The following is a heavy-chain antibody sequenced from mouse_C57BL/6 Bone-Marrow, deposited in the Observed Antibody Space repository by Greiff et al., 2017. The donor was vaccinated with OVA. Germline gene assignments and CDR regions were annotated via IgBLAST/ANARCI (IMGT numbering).Heavy chain of an antibody. V-gene: IGHV1-7*01. CDR3: ARGYYDYDGDFDY. Sequence: LVESGAELAKPGASVKLSCKASGYTFTSYWMHWVKQRPGQGLEWIGYINPSSGYTKYNQKFKDKATLTADKSSSTAYMQLSSLTYEDSAVYYCARGYYDYDGDFDYWGQGTTLTVSS. J-gene: IGHJ2*01. CDR1: GYTFTSYW. D-gene: IGHD2-4*01. CDR2: INPSSGYT.